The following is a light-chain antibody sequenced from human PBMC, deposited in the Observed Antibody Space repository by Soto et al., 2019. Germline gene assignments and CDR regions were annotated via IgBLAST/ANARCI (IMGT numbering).Light chain of an antibody. CDR2: CAS. CDR3: QQYYSTPLT. Sequence: TMVTLSPDSLPLPPLERAPSSCKSRQSVLFSPNNLNYFAWYQQKPGQPPKLLIYCASTREAGVPDRISGSGSGTDFTLTISSLQAEDVAVYYCQQYYSTPLTFGGGTKVDIK. J-gene: IGKJ4*01. V-gene: IGKV4-1*01. CDR1: QSVLFSPNNLNY.